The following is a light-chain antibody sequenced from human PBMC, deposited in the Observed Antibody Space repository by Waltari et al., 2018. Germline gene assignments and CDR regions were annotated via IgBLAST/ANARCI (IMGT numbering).Light chain of an antibody. CDR3: SSYTSSITLYV. CDR1: SSDVGGYNY. J-gene: IGLJ1*01. CDR2: DVS. Sequence: QSALTQPASVSGSPGQSITISCTGTSSDVGGYNYASWYQQHPGKAHKLMIYDVSNRPSGFSHRFSGSKSGHTASLTISGLQAYDEADYYCSSYTSSITLYVFVTGTKVTVL. V-gene: IGLV2-14*03.